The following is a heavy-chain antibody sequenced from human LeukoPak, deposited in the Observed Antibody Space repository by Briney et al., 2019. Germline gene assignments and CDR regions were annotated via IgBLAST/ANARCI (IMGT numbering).Heavy chain of an antibody. Sequence: GGSLRLSCAASGFTFSSYWMHWVRQAPGKGLVWVSRINSDGSSTTYADSVKGRFTISRDNAKSTLYLQMKSLRAEDTAVYYCARVLGYYYYDFWGQGTLVTVSS. CDR3: ARVLGYYYYDF. V-gene: IGHV3-74*01. CDR1: GFTFSSYW. CDR2: INSDGSST. J-gene: IGHJ4*02. D-gene: IGHD3-10*01.